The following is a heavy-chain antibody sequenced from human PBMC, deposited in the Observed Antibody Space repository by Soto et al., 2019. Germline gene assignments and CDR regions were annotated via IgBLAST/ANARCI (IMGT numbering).Heavy chain of an antibody. V-gene: IGHV1-46*01. CDR3: ETSLQLRKGWAFDY. Sequence: ASVKVSCKASGYTITTYFMQWVRQAPGQGLEWVGIINPSDGTTSYAQKFQGRVTMTRDTSTNTVYMDLSSLRSEDTAVYYCETSLQLRKGWAFDYWGQGTLVTVPS. CDR1: GYTITTYF. CDR2: INPSDGTT. D-gene: IGHD1-7*01. J-gene: IGHJ4*02.